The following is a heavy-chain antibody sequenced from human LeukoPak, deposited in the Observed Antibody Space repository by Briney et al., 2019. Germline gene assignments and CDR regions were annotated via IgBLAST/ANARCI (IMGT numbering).Heavy chain of an antibody. J-gene: IGHJ6*02. Sequence: GGSLRLSCAASGFTFSSYSMNWVRQAPGKGLEWVSYISSSSSTIYYADSVKGRFTISRDDAKNSLYLQMNSLRAEDTAVYYCARNYGSGSYYNYYYYGMDVWGQGTTVTVSS. CDR1: GFTFSSYS. V-gene: IGHV3-48*01. CDR3: ARNYGSGSYYNYYYYGMDV. CDR2: ISSSSSTI. D-gene: IGHD3-10*01.